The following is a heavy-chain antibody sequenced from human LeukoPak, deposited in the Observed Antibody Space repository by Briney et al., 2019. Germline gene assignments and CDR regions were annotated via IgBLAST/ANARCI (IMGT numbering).Heavy chain of an antibody. CDR1: GFTFSSYA. CDR3: AKALRPTYYYDSSGYPDAFDI. Sequence: GGSLRLSCAASGFTFSSYAMSWVRQAPGKGLEWVSAISGSGGSTYYANSVKGRFTISRDNSKNTLYLQMNSLRAEDTAVYYCAKALRPTYYYDSSGYPDAFDIWGQGTMVTVSS. J-gene: IGHJ3*02. D-gene: IGHD3-22*01. V-gene: IGHV3-23*01. CDR2: ISGSGGST.